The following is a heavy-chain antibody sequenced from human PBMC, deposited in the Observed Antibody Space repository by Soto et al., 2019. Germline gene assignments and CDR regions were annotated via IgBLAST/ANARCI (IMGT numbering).Heavy chain of an antibody. Sequence: QVQLVQSGAEVKKPGSSVKVSCKASGGTFSSYAISWVRQAPGQGLEWMGGIIPIFGTANYAQKFQGRVTITADEYTSTAYMELSSMRSEDTAVDYCAGDPTYYYDSSGYYWYWGQGTLVTVSS. CDR2: IIPIFGTA. D-gene: IGHD3-22*01. J-gene: IGHJ4*02. CDR3: AGDPTYYYDSSGYYWY. V-gene: IGHV1-69*01. CDR1: GGTFSSYA.